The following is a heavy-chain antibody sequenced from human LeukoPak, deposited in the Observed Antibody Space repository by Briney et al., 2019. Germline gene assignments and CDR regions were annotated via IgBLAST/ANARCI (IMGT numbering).Heavy chain of an antibody. CDR2: ISGSGGST. Sequence: GGSLRLSCAASGFTFSSYAMSWVRQAPGKGREWVSAISGSGGSTYYADSVKGRFTISRDNSKNTLYLQMNSLRAEDTAVYYCAKDSCSGGSCYSSDYWGQGTLVTVSS. V-gene: IGHV3-23*01. J-gene: IGHJ4*02. D-gene: IGHD2-15*01. CDR3: AKDSCSGGSCYSSDY. CDR1: GFTFSSYA.